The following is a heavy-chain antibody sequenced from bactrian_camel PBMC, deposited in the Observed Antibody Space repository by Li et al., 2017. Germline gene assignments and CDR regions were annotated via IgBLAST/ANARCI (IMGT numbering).Heavy chain of an antibody. CDR1: EFRFSTYG. D-gene: IGHD5*01. J-gene: IGHJ4*01. Sequence: HVQLVESGGGLVQPGGSLRLSCAASEFRFSTYGMSWVRQAPGKGLEWVSGIYSDGSKTLYAEYVKGRFTISQDTARNTVYLQMNSLKPEDTAMYYCAADTAPTCWGLDPYFWGQGTQVTVS. CDR3: AADTAPTCWGLDPYF. CDR2: IYSDGSKT. V-gene: IGHV3S6*01.